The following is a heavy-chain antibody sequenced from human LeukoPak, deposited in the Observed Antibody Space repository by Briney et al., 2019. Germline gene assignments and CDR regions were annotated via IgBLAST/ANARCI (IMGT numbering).Heavy chain of an antibody. Sequence: AGSLTLSCAGSGFTFSTSWMHWVRQAPGKALLRVSRINDDGSTINYADSVKRRFTISRDNAKNTLYLQMSSLRAEDTALYYCPSALGSSSDYWGQETLVSVRS. V-gene: IGHV3-74*01. CDR3: PSALGSSSDY. J-gene: IGHJ4*02. CDR2: INDDGSTI. CDR1: GFTFSTSW. D-gene: IGHD1-26*01.